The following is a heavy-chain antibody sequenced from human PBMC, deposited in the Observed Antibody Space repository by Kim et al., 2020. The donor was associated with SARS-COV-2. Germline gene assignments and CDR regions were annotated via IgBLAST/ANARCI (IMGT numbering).Heavy chain of an antibody. J-gene: IGHJ6*02. CDR2: ISYDGSNK. D-gene: IGHD3-10*01. Sequence: GGSLRLSCAASGFTFSSCAIHWVRQAPGKGLEWVAVISYDGSNKNYADSVKGRFTISRDNSKNTLYLQMNSLRAEDTALYYCARDLWSCLRGLTYSYYGMDVWGQGATVTVSS. CDR3: ARDLWSCLRGLTYSYYGMDV. V-gene: IGHV3-30-3*01. CDR1: GFTFSSCA.